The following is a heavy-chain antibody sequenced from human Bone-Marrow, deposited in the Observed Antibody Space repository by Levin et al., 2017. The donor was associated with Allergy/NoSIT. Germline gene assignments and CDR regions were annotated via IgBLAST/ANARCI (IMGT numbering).Heavy chain of an antibody. D-gene: IGHD5-18*01. CDR1: GFTFSSFA. CDR2: ISSDGGSS. CDR3: ARVRPGGYSYDF. J-gene: IGHJ4*02. V-gene: IGHV3-64*01. Sequence: PGGSLRLSCAASGFTFSSFALHWVRQAPGKGLEYVSSISSDGGSSYYATSVKGRFTFSRDNSRNMMYLQMGSLRIEDMAVYYCARVRPGGYSYDFWGQGTLVIVSS.